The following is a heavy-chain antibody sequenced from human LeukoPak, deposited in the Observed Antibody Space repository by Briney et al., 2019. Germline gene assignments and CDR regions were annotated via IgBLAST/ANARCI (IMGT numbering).Heavy chain of an antibody. V-gene: IGHV4-30-4*08. D-gene: IGHD5-18*01. J-gene: IGHJ3*02. CDR2: IYYSGST. Sequence: LRLSCAASGFTFSSYSMNWVRQPPGKGLEWIGYIYYSGSTYYNPSLKSRVTLSVDTSKNQFSLKLSSVTAADTAVYYCARVGDGYSYGFHAFDIWGQGTMVTVSS. CDR1: GFTFSSYS. CDR3: ARVGDGYSYGFHAFDI.